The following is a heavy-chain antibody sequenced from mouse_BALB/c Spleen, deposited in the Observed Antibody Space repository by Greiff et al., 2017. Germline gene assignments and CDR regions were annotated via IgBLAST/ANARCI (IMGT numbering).Heavy chain of an antibody. CDR3: ARGGLRRTLFDY. V-gene: IGHV3-6*02. CDR2: ISYDGSN. D-gene: IGHD2-4*01. CDR1: GYSITSGYY. J-gene: IGHJ2*01. Sequence: EVKLMESGPGLVKPSQSLSLTCSVTGYSITSGYYWNWIRQFPGNKLEWMGYISYDGSNNYNPSLKNRISITRDTSKNQFFLKLNSVTTEDTATYYCARGGLRRTLFDYWGQGTTLTVSS.